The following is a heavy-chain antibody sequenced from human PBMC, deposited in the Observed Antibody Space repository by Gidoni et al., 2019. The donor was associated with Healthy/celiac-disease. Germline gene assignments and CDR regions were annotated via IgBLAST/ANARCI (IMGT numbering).Heavy chain of an antibody. Sequence: QVQLVQSGAEVKNPGASVKVSCKASGYTFTRYYMHWVRQAPGQGLEGMGIINPSGGSTSYAQKFQGRVTMTRDTSTSTVYMELSSLRSEDTAVYYCARVYSSGRIFDYWGQGTLVTVSS. V-gene: IGHV1-46*01. D-gene: IGHD6-19*01. J-gene: IGHJ4*02. CDR1: GYTFTRYY. CDR3: ARVYSSGRIFDY. CDR2: INPSGGST.